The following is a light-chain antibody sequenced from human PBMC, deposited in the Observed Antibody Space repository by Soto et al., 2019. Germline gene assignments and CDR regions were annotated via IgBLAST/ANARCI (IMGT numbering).Light chain of an antibody. J-gene: IGLJ2*01. CDR1: STNIGAGYG. V-gene: IGLV1-40*01. CDR2: GGT. Sequence: QSVLTQPPSVSGAPGQRVSISCTGSSTNIGAGYGVHWYQQRPGTAPKLLIVGGTIRPSGISGRFSGSKSGNTASLTISGLQPEDEADYYCMSYIASTTTHWILGGGTKLTVL. CDR3: MSYIASTTTHWI.